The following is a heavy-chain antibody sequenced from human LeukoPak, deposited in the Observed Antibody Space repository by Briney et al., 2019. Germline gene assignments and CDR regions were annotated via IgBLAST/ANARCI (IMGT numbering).Heavy chain of an antibody. CDR3: ARDSGERGSGSYLIAY. D-gene: IGHD3-10*01. V-gene: IGHV1-8*03. Sequence: GASVKVSCKASGYTFTSYGISWVRQAPGQGLEWMGWMNPNTANTGYAQKFQGRVTITRNTSISTSYMELNSLRSEDTAVYYCARDSGERGSGSYLIAYWGQGTLVTVSS. CDR2: MNPNTANT. CDR1: GYTFTSYG. J-gene: IGHJ4*02.